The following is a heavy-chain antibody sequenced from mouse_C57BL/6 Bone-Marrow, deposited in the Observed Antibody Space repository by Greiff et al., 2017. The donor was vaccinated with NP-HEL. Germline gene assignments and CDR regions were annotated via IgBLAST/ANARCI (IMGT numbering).Heavy chain of an antibody. CDR3: TTRNYSNPFAY. CDR1: GFNITDYY. V-gene: IGHV14-4*01. J-gene: IGHJ3*01. D-gene: IGHD2-5*01. CDR2: IDPESGDT. Sequence: VQLKESGAELVRPGASVKLSCTASGFNITDYYMHWVKQRPEQGLEWIGWIDPESGDTEYASKFQGKATITADTSSNTAYLQLSSLTSEDTAVYYCTTRNYSNPFAYWGQGTLVTVSA.